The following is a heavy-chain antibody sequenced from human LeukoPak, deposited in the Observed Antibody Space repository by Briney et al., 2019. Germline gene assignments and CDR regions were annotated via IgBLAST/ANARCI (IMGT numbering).Heavy chain of an antibody. CDR1: GYTFTSYG. Sequence: SSVKVSCKASGYTFTSYGVSWVRQAPGQGLEWMGWISTYGGGTNYARNLQGRVTVTTDTSTTTVYMELRSLRSDDTAVYYCARPNTDAAGYYFDYWGQGTLVTVSS. D-gene: IGHD6-13*01. CDR3: ARPNTDAAGYYFDY. V-gene: IGHV1-18*01. CDR2: ISTYGGGT. J-gene: IGHJ4*02.